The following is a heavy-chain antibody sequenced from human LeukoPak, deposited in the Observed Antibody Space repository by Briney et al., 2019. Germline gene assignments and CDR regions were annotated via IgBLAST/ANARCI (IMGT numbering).Heavy chain of an antibody. J-gene: IGHJ3*02. CDR1: GDSISSYY. CDR3: AKSNGYGLIDI. D-gene: IGHD3-22*01. CDR2: VYTSGSS. Sequence: PPETLSLTCTVSGDSISSYYWTWIRQPAGKGLEWIGRVYTSGSSNYNPSLKSRVTMSVDTSKNQFSLKLNSVTAADTAVYYCAKSNGYGLIDIWGQGTMVTVSS. V-gene: IGHV4-4*07.